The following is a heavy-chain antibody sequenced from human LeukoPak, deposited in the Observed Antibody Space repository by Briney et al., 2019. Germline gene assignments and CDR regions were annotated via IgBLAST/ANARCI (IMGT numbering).Heavy chain of an antibody. CDR1: GYTFTSNY. D-gene: IGHD5-18*01. CDR3: ATKLKNSYGYKPNYYYMDV. J-gene: IGHJ6*03. V-gene: IGHV1-46*01. CDR2: ISPSGGST. Sequence: ASVKVSCKAFGYTFTSNYMHWVRQAPGQGPEWMGVISPSGGSTTYAQKFQGRVTITADKSTSTAYMELSSLRSEDTAVYYCATKLKNSYGYKPNYYYMDVWGKGTTVTVSS.